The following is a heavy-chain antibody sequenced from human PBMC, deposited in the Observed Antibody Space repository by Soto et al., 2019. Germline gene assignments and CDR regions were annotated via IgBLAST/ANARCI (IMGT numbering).Heavy chain of an antibody. CDR3: ARAFGSTMPSLF. D-gene: IGHD2-2*01. Sequence: SETLSLTCTVSGGYISSYYWTWIRQPPGKGLEWIGYIYYSGSTNYNPSLKSRVTMSIDTSKNQFSLKLSSVTTADTAVYYCARAFGSTMPSLFWGQGTLVTVSS. CDR2: IYYSGST. V-gene: IGHV4-59*01. J-gene: IGHJ4*02. CDR1: GGYISSYY.